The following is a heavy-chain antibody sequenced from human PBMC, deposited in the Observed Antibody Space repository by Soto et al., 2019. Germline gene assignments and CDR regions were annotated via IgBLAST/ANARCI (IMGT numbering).Heavy chain of an antibody. CDR2: IKQDGSEK. D-gene: IGHD6-13*01. V-gene: IGHV3-7*05. CDR1: GFTFSSYW. CDR3: ARGSKAAAANFDY. Sequence: GGSLRLSCAASGFTFSSYWMSWVRQAPGKGLEWVANIKQDGSEKYYVDSVKGRFTISRDNAKNSLYLQMNSLRAEDTAVYYCARGSKAAAANFDYWGQGTLVTVSS. J-gene: IGHJ4*02.